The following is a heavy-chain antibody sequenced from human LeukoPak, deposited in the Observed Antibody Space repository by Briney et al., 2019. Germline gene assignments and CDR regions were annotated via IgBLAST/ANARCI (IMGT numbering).Heavy chain of an antibody. V-gene: IGHV3-15*01. D-gene: IGHD6-19*01. Sequence: GGSLRLSCAASGFTFGSYAMSWVRQAPGKGLEWVGRVKSKSDGGTIDYGAPVKGRFTISRDDSKNMLYLQMNSLQTEDTAVYYCTTDRGIAVRPLFDYWGQGTLVTVSS. CDR2: VKSKSDGGTI. CDR1: GFTFGSYA. J-gene: IGHJ4*02. CDR3: TTDRGIAVRPLFDY.